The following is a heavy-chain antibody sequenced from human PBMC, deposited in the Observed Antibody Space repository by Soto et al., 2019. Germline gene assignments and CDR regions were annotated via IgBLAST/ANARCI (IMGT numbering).Heavy chain of an antibody. CDR2: IYYSGST. J-gene: IGHJ5*02. D-gene: IGHD5-18*01. V-gene: IGHV4-61*01. CDR1: GGSVSSGSYY. Sequence: PSETLSLTCTVSGGSVSSGSYYWSWIRQPPGKGLEWIGYIYYSGSTNYNPSLKSRVTISVDTSKNQFSLKLSSVTAADTAVYYCARGDTAMVSYMNWFDPWGQGTLVTVSS. CDR3: ARGDTAMVSYMNWFDP.